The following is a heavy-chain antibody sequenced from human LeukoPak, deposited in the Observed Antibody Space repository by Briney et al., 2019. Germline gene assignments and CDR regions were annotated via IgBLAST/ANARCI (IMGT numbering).Heavy chain of an antibody. CDR3: ARGVVPAAIYALDNWFDP. CDR2: IYPGDSDT. CDR1: GYSFTSYW. Sequence: KFGESLKISCKGSGYSFTSYWIGWVGQMPGKGLEGMGIIYPGDSDTRYSPSFQGQVTSSADKSISPGYLQWSSRKASETAMYYCARGVVPAAIYALDNWFDPWGQGTLVTVSS. V-gene: IGHV5-51*01. J-gene: IGHJ5*02. D-gene: IGHD2-2*02.